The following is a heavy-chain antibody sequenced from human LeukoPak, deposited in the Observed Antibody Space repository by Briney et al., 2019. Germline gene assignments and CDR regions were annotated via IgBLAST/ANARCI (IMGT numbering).Heavy chain of an antibody. D-gene: IGHD2-2*01. V-gene: IGHV4-39*07. J-gene: IGHJ4*02. CDR2: IYYSGNT. Sequence: SETLSLTCTVSGGSISSSSYYWGWIRRPPGKGLEWIGSIYYSGNTYYNSYLTSRVTISVDTSKNQFSLKLSSVTAADTAVYYCARVVPAAYFDYWGQGTLVTVSS. CDR1: GGSISSSSYY. CDR3: ARVVPAAYFDY.